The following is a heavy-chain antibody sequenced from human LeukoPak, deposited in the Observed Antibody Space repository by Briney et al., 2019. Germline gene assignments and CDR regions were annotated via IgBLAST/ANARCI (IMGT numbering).Heavy chain of an antibody. CDR2: IIPIFGTA. V-gene: IGHV1-69*05. Sequence: SVKVSCKASGGTFSSYAISWVLQAPGQGLEWMGGIIPIFGTANYAQKFQGRVTITTDESTSTAYMELSSLRSEDTAVYYCASPVAGNWNDDIWGQGTMVTVSS. J-gene: IGHJ3*02. CDR1: GGTFSSYA. D-gene: IGHD1-20*01. CDR3: ASPVAGNWNDDI.